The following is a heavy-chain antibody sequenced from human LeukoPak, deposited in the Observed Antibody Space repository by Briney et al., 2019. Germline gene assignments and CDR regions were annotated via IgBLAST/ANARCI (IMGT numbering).Heavy chain of an antibody. CDR2: XRQDGDTK. D-gene: IGHD6-13*01. J-gene: IGHJ4*02. CDR1: GFPFNAYW. Sequence: GGSLRLSCAASGFPFNAYWMTWVRQAPGKGLEWVXNXRQDGDTKYYVDSVXGRFTISRDNAMNSLYLQMNSLRAEDTAIYYCARSLPYGTTWYGRSDFWGQGTLVTVSS. V-gene: IGHV3-7*03. CDR3: ARSLPYGTTWYGRSDF.